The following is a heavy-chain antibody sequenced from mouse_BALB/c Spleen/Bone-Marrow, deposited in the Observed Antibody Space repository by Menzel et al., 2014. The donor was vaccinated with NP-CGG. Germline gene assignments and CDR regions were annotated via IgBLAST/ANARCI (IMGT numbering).Heavy chain of an antibody. J-gene: IGHJ2*01. Sequence: VQLKESGGGLVQPGGSLKLSCAASGFDFSGYWMSWVRQAPGKGLEWIEEINPDSSTINYTPSLKDKFIISRDNAKNTLYLQMSKVRSEDTALYYCARPVEYYGYFDYWGQGTTLTVSS. D-gene: IGHD1-1*01. CDR2: INPDSSTI. CDR1: GFDFSGYW. CDR3: ARPVEYYGYFDY. V-gene: IGHV4-1*02.